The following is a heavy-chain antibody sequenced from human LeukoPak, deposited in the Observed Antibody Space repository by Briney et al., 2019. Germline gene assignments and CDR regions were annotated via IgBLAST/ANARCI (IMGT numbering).Heavy chain of an antibody. V-gene: IGHV3-23*01. Sequence: GGSLRLSCAASGFTFSSYAMSWVRQAPGKGLEWVSAISGSGGSTYYADSVKGRFTISRDNSKNTLYLQMNSPRAEDTAVYYCAKGGYCSSTSCYGGWFDPWGQGTPVTVSS. J-gene: IGHJ5*02. D-gene: IGHD2-2*01. CDR2: ISGSGGST. CDR3: AKGGYCSSTSCYGGWFDP. CDR1: GFTFSSYA.